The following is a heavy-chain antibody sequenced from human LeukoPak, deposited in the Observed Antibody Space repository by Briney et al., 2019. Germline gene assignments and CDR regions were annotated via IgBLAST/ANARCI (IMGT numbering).Heavy chain of an antibody. J-gene: IGHJ6*02. D-gene: IGHD3-3*01. CDR2: IYYSGST. V-gene: IGHV4-59*01. Sequence: PSETLSLTCTVPGGSISSYYWSWIRQPPGKGLEWIGYIYYSGSTNYNPSLKSRVTISVDTSKNQFSLKLSSVTAADTAVYYCARGRSGDYDFWSGYLSAYYYYGMDVWGQGTLVTVSS. CDR1: GGSISSYY. CDR3: ARGRSGDYDFWSGYLSAYYYYGMDV.